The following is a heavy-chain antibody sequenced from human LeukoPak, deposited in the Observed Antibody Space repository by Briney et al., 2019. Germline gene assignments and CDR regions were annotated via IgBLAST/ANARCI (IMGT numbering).Heavy chain of an antibody. CDR3: ARDRGWQQFDY. CDR2: IKEDGSET. CDR1: GFTFSNSW. Sequence: GGSLRLSCAASGFTFSNSWMTWVRQAPGKGLERVANIKEDGSETYYVESVRGRFSTSRDNAKNSVYLEMNSLRAEDTAVYFCARDRGWQQFDYWGQGTLVTVSS. D-gene: IGHD5-24*01. J-gene: IGHJ4*02. V-gene: IGHV3-7*01.